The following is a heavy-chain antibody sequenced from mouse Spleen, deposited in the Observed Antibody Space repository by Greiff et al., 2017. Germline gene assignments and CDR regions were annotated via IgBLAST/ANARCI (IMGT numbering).Heavy chain of an antibody. CDR3: ARKVTTVSRAAMDY. D-gene: IGHD1-1*01. Sequence: VKLQQPGAELVKPGASVKLSCKASGYTFTSYWMQWVKQRPGQGLEWIGEIDPSDSYTNYNQKFKGKATLTVDTSSSTAYMQLSSLTSEDSAVYYCARKVTTVSRAAMDYWGQGTSVTVSS. V-gene: IGHV1-50*01. CDR2: IDPSDSYT. CDR1: GYTFTSYW. J-gene: IGHJ4*01.